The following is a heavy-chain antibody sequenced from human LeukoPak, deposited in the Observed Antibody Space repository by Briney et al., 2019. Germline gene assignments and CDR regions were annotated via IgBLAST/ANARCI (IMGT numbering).Heavy chain of an antibody. J-gene: IGHJ4*02. Sequence: PGGSLRLSCAVSGFLVSSNYMSWVRQAPGKGLEWVSAISGSGGSTYYADSVKGRFTISRDNSKNTLYLQMNSLRAEDTAVYYCAKGPLVVPAADNYFDYWGQGTLVTVSS. CDR2: ISGSGGST. CDR1: GFLVSSNY. D-gene: IGHD2-2*01. V-gene: IGHV3-23*01. CDR3: AKGPLVVPAADNYFDY.